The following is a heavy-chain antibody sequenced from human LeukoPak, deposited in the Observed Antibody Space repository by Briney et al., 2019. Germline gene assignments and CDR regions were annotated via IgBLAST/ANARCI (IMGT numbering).Heavy chain of an antibody. CDR2: IYTSGST. CDR1: GGSIGGSYY. J-gene: IGHJ4*02. V-gene: IGHV4-61*02. CDR3: AREKSYSSSFGY. Sequence: PSQTLSLTCTVSGGSIGGSYYWTWIRQPAGKGLEWIGRIYTSGSTNYNPSLTSRVTISLDPSKDQFSLKLSSVTAADTAVYYCAREKSYSSSFGYWGQGTLVTVSS. D-gene: IGHD6-6*01.